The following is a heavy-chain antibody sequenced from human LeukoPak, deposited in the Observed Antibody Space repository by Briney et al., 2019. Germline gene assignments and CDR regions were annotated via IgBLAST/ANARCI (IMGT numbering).Heavy chain of an antibody. CDR1: GGSISSYY. CDR3: AREGEGGRTLLWFGELFGSPEYYFDY. CDR2: IYTSGST. D-gene: IGHD3-10*01. V-gene: IGHV4-4*07. J-gene: IGHJ4*02. Sequence: SETLSLTCTVSGGSISSYYWSWIRQPAGKGLEWIGRIYTSGSTNYNPSLKSRVTMSVDTSKNQFSLKLSSVTAADTAAYYCAREGEGGRTLLWFGELFGSPEYYFDYWGQGTLVTVSS.